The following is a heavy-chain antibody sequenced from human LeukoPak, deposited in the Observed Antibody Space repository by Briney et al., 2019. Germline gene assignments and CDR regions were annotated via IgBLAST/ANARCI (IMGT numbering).Heavy chain of an antibody. D-gene: IGHD5-24*01. Sequence: ASVKVSCKASGYTFTSYYMHWVRQAPGQGLEWMGIINPSGGSTGYAQKFQGRVTMTRDTSTSTVYMELSSLRSEDTAVYYCARVAGMATFLRYWGQGTLVTVSS. CDR2: INPSGGST. CDR3: ARVAGMATFLRY. V-gene: IGHV1-46*01. CDR1: GYTFTSYY. J-gene: IGHJ4*02.